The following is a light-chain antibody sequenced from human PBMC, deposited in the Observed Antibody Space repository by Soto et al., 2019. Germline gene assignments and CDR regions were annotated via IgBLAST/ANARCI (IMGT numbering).Light chain of an antibody. CDR1: QGLAGW. CDR2: GAS. Sequence: DIQLAQSPSSVSASVGDRVTITCRASQGLAGWLDWYQQKPGTAPKLLISGASSLQNGVPSRFSGNGSGTDFSLTISSLQPDDFATYFCQQASSFPITFGHGTRLEFK. J-gene: IGKJ5*01. V-gene: IGKV1-12*01. CDR3: QQASSFPIT.